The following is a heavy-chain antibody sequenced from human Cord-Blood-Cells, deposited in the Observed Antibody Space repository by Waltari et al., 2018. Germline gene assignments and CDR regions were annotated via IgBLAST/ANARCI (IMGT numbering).Heavy chain of an antibody. J-gene: IGHJ5*02. CDR3: ARLRGPLLYSSSWSWFDP. V-gene: IGHV1-2*02. CDR1: GYTFTGHY. CDR2: INPNSGGT. Sequence: QVQLVQSGAEVKKPGASVKVSCKASGYTFTGHYMPWVRQAPGQGLEGMGWINPNSGGTNYAQKFQGRVTMTRDTSISTAYMELSRLRSDDTAVYYCARLRGPLLYSSSWSWFDPWGQGTLVTVSS. D-gene: IGHD6-13*01.